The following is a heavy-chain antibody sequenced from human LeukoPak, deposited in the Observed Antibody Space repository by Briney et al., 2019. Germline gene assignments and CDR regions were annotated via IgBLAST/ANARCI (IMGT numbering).Heavy chain of an antibody. V-gene: IGHV3-30-3*01. J-gene: IGHJ3*02. CDR2: FSFDGSNK. D-gene: IGHD2-2*01. CDR1: GGTFSSYS. CDR3: VREVYCSSTSCPGAFDI. Sequence: SCKASGGTFSSYSIHWVRQAPGKGLEWVAVFSFDGSNKYYADSVKGRFTISRDNSQNTLYLQMNSLRAEDTAVYYCVREVYCSSTSCPGAFDIWGQGTMVTVSS.